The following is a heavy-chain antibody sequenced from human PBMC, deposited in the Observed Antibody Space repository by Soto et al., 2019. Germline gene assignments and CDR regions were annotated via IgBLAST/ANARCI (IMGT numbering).Heavy chain of an antibody. CDR1: GYSYTGYY. D-gene: IGHD1-26*01. CDR3: ARGVDSGSYYNNRIFDN. V-gene: IGHV1-46*01. CDR2: INPSGGST. J-gene: IGHJ4*02. Sequence: VKGAWKASGYSYTGYYMHRGRQAHGQGLEWMGIINPSGGSTSYAQKFQGRVTMTRDTSTSTVYMELSSLRSEDTAVYYCARGVDSGSYYNNRIFDNRGQATLVTVSS.